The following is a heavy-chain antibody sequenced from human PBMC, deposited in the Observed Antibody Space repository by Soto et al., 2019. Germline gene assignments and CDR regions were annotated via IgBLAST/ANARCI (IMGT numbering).Heavy chain of an antibody. V-gene: IGHV5-51*01. Sequence: PGESLKISCKGSGYTFTSYWIGWVRQMPGKGLEWMGIIYAGDSDTKYSPSFQGQVTISADKSINTAYLQWSSLKASDTAMYYCVKGYGNYFRTINFDYWGRGTLVTVSS. CDR1: GYTFTSYW. CDR3: VKGYGNYFRTINFDY. CDR2: IYAGDSDT. D-gene: IGHD1-7*01. J-gene: IGHJ4*02.